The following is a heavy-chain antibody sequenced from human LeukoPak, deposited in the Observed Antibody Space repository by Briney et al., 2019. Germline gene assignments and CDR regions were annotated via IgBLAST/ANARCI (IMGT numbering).Heavy chain of an antibody. J-gene: IGHJ3*02. V-gene: IGHV3-53*01. CDR2: IYSGRST. CDR1: GFTVSSNY. D-gene: IGHD3-22*01. Sequence: GGSLRLSCAASGFTVSSNYMSWVRQAPGKGLEWVSVIYSGRSTYYADSVKGRFTISRDNSKNTLYLQMNSLRAEDTAVYYCARSARSGYCQYAFDICGQGTMVTVSS. CDR3: ARSARSGYCQYAFDI.